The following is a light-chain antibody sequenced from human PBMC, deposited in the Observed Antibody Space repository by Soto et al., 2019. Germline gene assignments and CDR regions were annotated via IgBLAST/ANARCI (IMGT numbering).Light chain of an antibody. CDR1: QSVSSSY. J-gene: IGKJ3*01. CDR2: GAS. Sequence: ESVLTQSPGTLSMSPGERATLSCRASQSVSSSYSAWYQQKPGQAPRLLIYGASRRATGIPDRFSGSGSGTDFTLTISRLEPEDVAVYYCQQYGSSPFSCGPGTKVDIK. V-gene: IGKV3-20*01. CDR3: QQYGSSPFS.